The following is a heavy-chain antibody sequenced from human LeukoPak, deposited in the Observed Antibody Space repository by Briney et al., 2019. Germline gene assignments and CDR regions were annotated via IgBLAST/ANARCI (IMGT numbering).Heavy chain of an antibody. CDR1: GFTFSNYN. D-gene: IGHD3-10*01. CDR3: ARDRVSRGVITMVRGSSYIDV. Sequence: PGGSLRLSCAASGFTFSNYNMNWVRQAPGKGLEWVSCISSSSSYIYYADSVKGRFTISRDNAKNSLYLQMKSLRAEDTAVYYCARDRVSRGVITMVRGSSYIDVWGKGTTVTVSS. CDR2: ISSSSSYI. V-gene: IGHV3-21*01. J-gene: IGHJ6*03.